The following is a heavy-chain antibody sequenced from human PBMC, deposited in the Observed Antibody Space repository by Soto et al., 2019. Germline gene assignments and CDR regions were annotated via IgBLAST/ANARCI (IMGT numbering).Heavy chain of an antibody. CDR2: INGGTGQT. CDR3: ARGKGMEENYYYYGLDI. D-gene: IGHD1-1*01. Sequence: GSMEVSWKGSGYTLTTHAIHWVGPGPRQNLEWMGWINGGTGQTKHSQRFQGRVNITRDTSASTAYMELSSLRSEDTAVYYCARGKGMEENYYYYGLDIWGQGTTVTVSS. J-gene: IGHJ6*02. V-gene: IGHV1-3*01. CDR1: GYTLTTHA.